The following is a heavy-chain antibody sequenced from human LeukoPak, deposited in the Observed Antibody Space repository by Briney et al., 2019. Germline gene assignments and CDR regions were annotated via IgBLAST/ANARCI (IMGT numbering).Heavy chain of an antibody. CDR2: INPNSGGT. J-gene: IGHJ4*02. CDR3: GTPLPTYSRGGAPFNT. Sequence: ASVKVSCKASGYTFTGYYIHWVRQAPGQGLEWMGWINPNSGGTNYAQKFQGRVTMTRDTSISTAYMELSRLRSEDTAVYYCGTPLPTYSRGGAPFNTRGEGTLFTVSS. D-gene: IGHD1-14*01. CDR1: GYTFTGYY. V-gene: IGHV1-2*02.